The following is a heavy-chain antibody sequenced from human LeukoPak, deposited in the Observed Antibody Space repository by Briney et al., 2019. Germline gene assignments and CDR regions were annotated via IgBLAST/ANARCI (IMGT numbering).Heavy chain of an antibody. CDR3: ARGVLEWLFYCDY. V-gene: IGHV1-2*02. CDR1: GYTFTGYY. D-gene: IGHD3-3*01. CDR2: INPNSGGT. Sequence: GASVKVSCKASGYTFTGYYMHWVRQAPGQGLEWMGWINPNSGGTNYAQKFQGRVTMTRDTSISTAYMELGRLRSDDTAVYYCARGVLEWLFYCDYWGQGTLVTVSS. J-gene: IGHJ4*02.